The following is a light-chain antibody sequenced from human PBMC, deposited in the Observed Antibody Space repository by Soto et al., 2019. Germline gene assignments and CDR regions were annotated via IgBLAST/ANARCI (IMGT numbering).Light chain of an antibody. J-gene: IGLJ1*01. Sequence: QSALTQPASVSGSPGQAITISCTGTSSDGGGYNYVSWYQQHPGKAPKLMIYDVSKRPSGVPDRFSGSKSGNTASLTVSGLQAEDEADFYCSSYAGSNNLYVFGAGTNVAVL. CDR2: DVS. CDR3: SSYAGSNNLYV. CDR1: SSDGGGYNY. V-gene: IGLV2-8*01.